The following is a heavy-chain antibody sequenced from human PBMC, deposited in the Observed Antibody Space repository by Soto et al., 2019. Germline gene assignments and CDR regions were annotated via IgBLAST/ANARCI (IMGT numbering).Heavy chain of an antibody. V-gene: IGHV3-30*18. CDR2: ISYDGSNK. J-gene: IGHJ6*02. D-gene: IGHD3-16*01. CDR1: GFTFSSYG. CDR3: AKLSFQTLAAGMDV. Sequence: GGSLRLSCAASGFTFSSYGMHWVRQAPGKGLEWVAVISYDGSNKYYADSVKGRFAISRDNSKNTLYLQMNSLRAEDTAVYYCAKLSFQTLAAGMDVWGQGTTVTVSS.